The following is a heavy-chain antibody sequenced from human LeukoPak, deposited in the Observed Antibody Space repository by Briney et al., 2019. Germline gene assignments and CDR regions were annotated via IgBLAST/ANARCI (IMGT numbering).Heavy chain of an antibody. CDR2: ISGSDPGT. V-gene: IGHV3-23*01. J-gene: IGHJ4*02. CDR1: GFMFSKYA. CDR3: ARVIAVAGYDY. D-gene: IGHD6-19*01. Sequence: PGGSLRLSCAASGFMFSKYAMSWVRQAPGKRLEWVSAISGSDPGTYYADSVKGRFTISRDNAKNSLYLQMNSLRAEDTAVYYCARVIAVAGYDYWGQGTLVTVSS.